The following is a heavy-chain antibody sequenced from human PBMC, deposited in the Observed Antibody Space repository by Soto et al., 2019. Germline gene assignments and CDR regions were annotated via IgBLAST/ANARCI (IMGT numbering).Heavy chain of an antibody. V-gene: IGHV3-30*18. CDR2: ISYDGSNK. Sequence: AGGSLRLSCEVSGFNFNNYGINWVRQAPGKGLEWVAVISYDGSNKYYADSVKGRFTISRDNSKNTLYLQMNSLRAEDTAVYYCAKDESTMIVVVIQDAFDIWGQGTMVTVSS. J-gene: IGHJ3*02. D-gene: IGHD3-22*01. CDR1: GFNFNNYG. CDR3: AKDESTMIVVVIQDAFDI.